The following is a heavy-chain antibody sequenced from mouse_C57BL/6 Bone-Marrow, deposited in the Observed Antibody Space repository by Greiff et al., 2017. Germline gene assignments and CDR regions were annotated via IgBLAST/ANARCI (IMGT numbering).Heavy chain of an antibody. CDR1: GYTFTSYW. V-gene: IGHV1-7*01. CDR2: INPSSGYT. J-gene: IGHJ2*01. D-gene: IGHD1-1*02. Sequence: QVQLQQSGAELAKPGASVKLSCKASGYTFTSYWMPWVKQRPGKGLEWIGYINPSSGYTKYNQKVKDKGTLTADKSSSTAYMQLSSLKYEDSAVYYCAKRWGSYYFDYWGQGTTLTVSS. CDR3: AKRWGSYYFDY.